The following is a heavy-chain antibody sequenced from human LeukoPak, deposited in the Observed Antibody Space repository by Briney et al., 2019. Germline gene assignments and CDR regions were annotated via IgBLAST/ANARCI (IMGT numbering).Heavy chain of an antibody. D-gene: IGHD5-12*01. CDR1: GGSISGYY. CDR2: IYYSGST. CDR3: ARDTYGGYEGVDY. J-gene: IGHJ4*02. V-gene: IGHV4-59*12. Sequence: QPSETLSLTCSVSGGSISGYYWSWIRQPPGKGPEWIGYIYYSGSTYYNPSLKSRVTISVDTSKNQFSLKLSSVTAADTAVYYCARDTYGGYEGVDYWGQGTLVTVSS.